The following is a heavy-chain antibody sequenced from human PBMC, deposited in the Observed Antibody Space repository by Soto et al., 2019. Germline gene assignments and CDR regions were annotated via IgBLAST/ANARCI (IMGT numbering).Heavy chain of an antibody. CDR3: AKWDGYGDH. V-gene: IGHV3-23*01. J-gene: IGHJ5*02. CDR1: GFTFSSNS. D-gene: IGHD5-12*01. CDR2: ISIGGDKT. Sequence: EVQLLESGGDLIQPGGSLRLSCAASGFTFSSNSFTWVRQAPGKGLEYVSGISIGGDKTWHADSVKGRFTVSRDNTKNTVDLQMNSLRGDDTAVYYCAKWDGYGDHWGQGTLVTVSS.